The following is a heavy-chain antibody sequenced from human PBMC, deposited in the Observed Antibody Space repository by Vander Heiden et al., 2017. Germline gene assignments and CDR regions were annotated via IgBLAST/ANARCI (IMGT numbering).Heavy chain of an antibody. J-gene: IGHJ5*02. CDR2: INPNSGGT. V-gene: IGHV1-2*06. Sequence: QVQLVQSGAEVKKPGASVKVSCKASGYTFTGYYMHWVRQAPGQGLEWMGRINPNSGGTNYAQKLQGRVTMTRDTSISTAYMELSRLRSDDTAVYYCARDYYGSGSYRAWFDPWGQGTLVTVSS. CDR3: ARDYYGSGSYRAWFDP. D-gene: IGHD3-10*01. CDR1: GYTFTGYY.